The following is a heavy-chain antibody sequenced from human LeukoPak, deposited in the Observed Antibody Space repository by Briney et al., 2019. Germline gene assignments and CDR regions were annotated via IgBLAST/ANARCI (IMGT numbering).Heavy chain of an antibody. V-gene: IGHV4-59*08. J-gene: IGHJ5*02. CDR3: ARLFAAIEYNWFDP. CDR2: IYYSGST. CDR1: GDSIYSHY. D-gene: IGHD2-2*02. Sequence: SETLSLTCTVSGDSIYSHYWSWIRQPPGKGLEWIGYIYYSGSTNYNPSLKSRVTISVDTSKNQFSLKLSSVTAADTAVYYCARLFAAIEYNWFDPWGQGTLVTVSS.